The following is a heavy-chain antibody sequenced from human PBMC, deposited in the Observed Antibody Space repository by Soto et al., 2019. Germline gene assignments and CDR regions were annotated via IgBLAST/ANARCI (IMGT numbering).Heavy chain of an antibody. CDR3: AKGGAYCGGDCTRAY. V-gene: IGHV3-23*01. CDR2: ISATGGGT. CDR1: GFTFTSFA. D-gene: IGHD2-21*02. J-gene: IGHJ4*02. Sequence: EVQLLESGGGLVQPGGSLRLSCAASGFTFTSFAMAWVRKAPGKGLGWVSGISATGGGTHYADSVKGRFTISRDNSRNTVYLQMNSLRAEDTAVYYCAKGGAYCGGDCTRAYWGQGTLVTVSS.